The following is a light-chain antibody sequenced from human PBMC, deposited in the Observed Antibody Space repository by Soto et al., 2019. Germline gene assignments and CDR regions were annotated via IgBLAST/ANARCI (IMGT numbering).Light chain of an antibody. CDR1: SSKIGSNT. V-gene: IGLV1-44*01. CDR3: AAWDDSLDAVV. Sequence: QSVLTQPPSASGTPGQRVTISCSGSSSKIGSNTVNWYQQLPGTAPKLLIYSNNQRPSGVPDRFSGSKSGTSASVAISGLQSEDEADYYCAAWDDSLDAVVFGGGT. CDR2: SNN. J-gene: IGLJ2*01.